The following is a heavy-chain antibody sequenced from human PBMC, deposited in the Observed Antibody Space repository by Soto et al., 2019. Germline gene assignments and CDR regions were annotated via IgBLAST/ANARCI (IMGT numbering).Heavy chain of an antibody. CDR3: ASPGDRSGYFPDYYYGMDV. D-gene: IGHD3-22*01. J-gene: IGHJ6*02. CDR1: GGSISSSNW. V-gene: IGHV4-4*02. Sequence: QVQLQESGPGLVKPSGTLSLTCAVSGGSISSSNWWSWVRQPPGKGLEWIGEIYHSGSTNYNPSLKSRVTISVDKSKNQFSLKLSSVTAADTAVYYCASPGDRSGYFPDYYYGMDVWGQGTTVTVSS. CDR2: IYHSGST.